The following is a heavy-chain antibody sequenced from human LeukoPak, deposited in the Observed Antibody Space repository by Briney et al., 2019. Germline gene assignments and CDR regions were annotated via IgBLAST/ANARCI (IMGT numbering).Heavy chain of an antibody. Sequence: PGGSLRLSCAASGFAVSSNYMSWVRQAPGKGLEWVSVIYSGGSAYYADSVKGRFTISRDNSKNTLYLQMNSLRAEDTAVYYCARETYYYDSGGYGSAFDIWGQGTMVTVSS. J-gene: IGHJ3*02. D-gene: IGHD3-22*01. V-gene: IGHV3-53*01. CDR1: GFAVSSNY. CDR2: IYSGGSA. CDR3: ARETYYYDSGGYGSAFDI.